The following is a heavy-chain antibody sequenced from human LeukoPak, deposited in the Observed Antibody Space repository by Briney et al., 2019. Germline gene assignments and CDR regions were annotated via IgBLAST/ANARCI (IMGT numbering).Heavy chain of an antibody. Sequence: GGSLRLSCAASGSTFTSYGFHWVRQAPGKGLEWVAVIWYDGSHKYYVDSVKGRFTISRDNSENTVYLEMNSLRTEDTAVYYYARDFAAAAYYFDVWGQGTQVTVSS. CDR3: ARDFAAAAYYFDV. CDR1: GSTFTSYG. D-gene: IGHD6-13*01. V-gene: IGHV3-33*01. J-gene: IGHJ4*02. CDR2: IWYDGSHK.